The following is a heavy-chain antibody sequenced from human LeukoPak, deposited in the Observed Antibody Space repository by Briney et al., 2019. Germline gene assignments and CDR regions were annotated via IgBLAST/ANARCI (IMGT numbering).Heavy chain of an antibody. CDR2: ISAYNGNT. V-gene: IGHV1-18*01. J-gene: IGHJ4*02. CDR3: ARGGDEYCSGGSCSDY. CDR1: GYTFTSYG. D-gene: IGHD2-15*01. Sequence: ASVTVSCKASGYTFTSYGISWVRQAPGQGLEWMGWISAYNGNTNYAQKLQGRVTMTTDTSTGTAYMELRSLRSDDTAVYYCARGGDEYCSGGSCSDYWGQGTLVTVSS.